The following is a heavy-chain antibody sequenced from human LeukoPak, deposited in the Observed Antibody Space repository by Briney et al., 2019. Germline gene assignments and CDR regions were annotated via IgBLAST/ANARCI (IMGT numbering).Heavy chain of an antibody. CDR2: ISYDGSNK. CDR3: ARDRPLGQWLANLDY. Sequence: GGSLRLSCAASGFTFSSYAMHRVRQAPGKGLEWVAVISYDGSNKYYADSVKGRFTISRDNSKNTLYLQMNSLRAEDTAVYYCARDRPLGQWLANLDYWGQGTLVTVSS. V-gene: IGHV3-30-3*01. D-gene: IGHD6-19*01. CDR1: GFTFSSYA. J-gene: IGHJ4*02.